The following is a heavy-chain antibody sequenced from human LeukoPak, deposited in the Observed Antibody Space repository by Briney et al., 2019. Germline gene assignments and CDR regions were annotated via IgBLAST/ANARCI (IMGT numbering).Heavy chain of an antibody. D-gene: IGHD1-1*01. CDR3: ARDLSGAPPGY. CDR2: INPNSGGT. V-gene: IGHV1-2*02. Sequence: ASVKVSRKASGYTFTVYYIYWVRQTPGQGLEWMGWINPNSGGTNYAQKCQGRVTMTRDTSISTAYMELSRLRSDDTAVYYCARDLSGAPPGYWGQGTLVTVSS. J-gene: IGHJ4*02. CDR1: GYTFTVYY.